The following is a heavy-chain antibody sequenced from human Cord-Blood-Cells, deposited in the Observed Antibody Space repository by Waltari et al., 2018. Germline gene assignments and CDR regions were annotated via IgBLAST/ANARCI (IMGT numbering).Heavy chain of an antibody. Sequence: QVQLQQWGAGLLKPSETLSLTCAVYGGSFSGYYWSWIRQPPGKGLEWIGEINHSGSTNYNPSLKSRVTMSVDTSKNQFSLKLSSVTAADTAVYYCARSIAVAGQVDYWGQGTLVTVSS. V-gene: IGHV4-34*01. D-gene: IGHD6-19*01. CDR2: INHSGST. J-gene: IGHJ4*02. CDR1: GGSFSGYY. CDR3: ARSIAVAGQVDY.